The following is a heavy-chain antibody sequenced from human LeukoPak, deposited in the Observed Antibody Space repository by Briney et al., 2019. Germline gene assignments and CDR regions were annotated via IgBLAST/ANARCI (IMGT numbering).Heavy chain of an antibody. D-gene: IGHD3-3*01. J-gene: IGHJ4*02. Sequence: PGGSLRLSCAASGFTFSSYWMGWVRQAPGKGLEWVANIKRDGSEKYYGDSVKGRFTVSRDNAKNSLYLRMNSLRAEDTAVYYCARDKEAAVDFWSGYYPLWGQGTLVTVSS. CDR2: IKRDGSEK. CDR1: GFTFSSYW. V-gene: IGHV3-7*01. CDR3: ARDKEAAVDFWSGYYPL.